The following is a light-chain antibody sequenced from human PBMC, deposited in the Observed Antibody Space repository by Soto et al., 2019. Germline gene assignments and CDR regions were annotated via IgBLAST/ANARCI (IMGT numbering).Light chain of an antibody. CDR3: SSYTGSNNFDV. CDR2: EVT. J-gene: IGLJ1*01. V-gene: IGLV2-8*01. Sequence: QSALTQPPSASGSPGQSVTISYTGTSSDVGGYDYVSWYQQHPDKAPKLLIYEVTKRPSGVPDRFSASKSGNTASLTVSGLQAEDEADYYCSSYTGSNNFDVFGTGTKLTVL. CDR1: SSDVGGYDY.